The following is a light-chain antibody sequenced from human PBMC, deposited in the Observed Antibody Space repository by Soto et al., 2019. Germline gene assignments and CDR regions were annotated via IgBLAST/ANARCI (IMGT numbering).Light chain of an antibody. CDR1: QSLLHSNAYNF. V-gene: IGKV2-28*01. J-gene: IGKJ1*01. CDR2: LSS. CDR3: MQALHTPQT. Sequence: DIVMTQSPLSLPVTPGEPASISCRSSQSLLHSNAYNFLDWYLQKAGQSPQLVIYLSSNRASGVPDRISGSGSGADFTLKISVVEAEYGWVSDCMQALHTPQTFGQGTMVEIK.